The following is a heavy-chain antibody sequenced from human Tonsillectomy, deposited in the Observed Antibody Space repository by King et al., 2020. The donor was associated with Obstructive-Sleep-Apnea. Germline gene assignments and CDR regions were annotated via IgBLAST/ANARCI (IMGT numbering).Heavy chain of an antibody. CDR2: IYYSGST. D-gene: IGHD6-19*01. J-gene: IGHJ1*01. CDR3: ARGGGSGWYPYFQH. Sequence: QLQESGPGLVKPSETLSLTCTLSGGSISSYYWSWIRQPPGKGLEWIGYIYYSGSTNYNPSLKSRVTISVDTSKNQFSLKLSSVTAADTAVYYCARGGGSGWYPYFQHWGQGTLVTVSS. CDR1: GGSISSYY. V-gene: IGHV4-59*01.